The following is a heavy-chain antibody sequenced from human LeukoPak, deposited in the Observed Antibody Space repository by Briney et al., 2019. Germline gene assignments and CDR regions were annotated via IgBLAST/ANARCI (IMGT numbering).Heavy chain of an antibody. Sequence: SETLSLTCTVSGASISSTGYSWGWIRQSPGKRLEWIGSLFNSGVTYYSPSLKSRVSTSVDTSNNHFSLRPTSLTAADTAIYYCARHRVASAYSSFDYWGQGTLVTVSS. J-gene: IGHJ4*02. D-gene: IGHD2-15*01. CDR3: ARHRVASAYSSFDY. CDR2: LFNSGVT. V-gene: IGHV4-39*01. CDR1: GASISSTGYS.